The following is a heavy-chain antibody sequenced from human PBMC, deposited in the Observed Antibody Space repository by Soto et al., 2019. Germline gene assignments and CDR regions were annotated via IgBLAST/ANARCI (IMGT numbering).Heavy chain of an antibody. CDR3: ARYYCSGGSCYQYYYFMDV. CDR2: IYYSGST. CDR1: GGSISTYY. J-gene: IGHJ6*03. V-gene: IGHV4-59*01. D-gene: IGHD2-15*01. Sequence: SETLSLTCTVAGGSISTYYWSWIRQPPGKGLEWIGYIYYSGSTSYNPSLKSRVTISVDTSKNQFSLKPSSVTAADTAVYYCARYYCSGGSCYQYYYFMDVWGKGTTVTVSS.